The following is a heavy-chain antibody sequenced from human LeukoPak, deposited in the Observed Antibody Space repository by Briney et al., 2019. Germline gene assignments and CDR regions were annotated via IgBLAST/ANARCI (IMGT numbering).Heavy chain of an antibody. CDR2: IYHSGST. D-gene: IGHD3-10*01. J-gene: IGHJ4*02. Sequence: SSETLSLTCTVSGYSISSGYYWGWIRQPPGKGLEWIGSIYHSGSTYYNPSLKSRVTVSADTSKNQFSLKLSSVTAADTAVYYCARETVRGDPIDYWGQGTLVTVSS. CDR3: ARETVRGDPIDY. CDR1: GYSISSGYY. V-gene: IGHV4-38-2*02.